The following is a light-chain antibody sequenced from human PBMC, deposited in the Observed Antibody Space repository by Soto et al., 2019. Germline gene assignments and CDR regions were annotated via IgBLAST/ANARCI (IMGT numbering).Light chain of an antibody. J-gene: IGKJ3*01. CDR1: QSVNYY. CDR3: QQRGSWPAT. CDR2: GAS. V-gene: IGKV1-39*01. Sequence: DIQMTQFPSSLSAAVGDRVTITCLASQSVNYYLNWYQQKPGKAPKLLIYGASSLQSGVPSRFSGSGSGTDFTLTISSLEAEDSAVYYCQQRGSWPATFGPGTKVDNK.